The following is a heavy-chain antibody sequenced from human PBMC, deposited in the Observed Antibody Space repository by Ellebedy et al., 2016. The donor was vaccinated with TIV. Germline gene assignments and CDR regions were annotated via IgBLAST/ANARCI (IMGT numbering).Heavy chain of an antibody. Sequence: GESLKISCAASGFKFDDYGMNWVRQAPGKGLEWVSNINWNGGSTGYADSVKGRFTISRDNAKNSLYLQMTSLRVEDTAFYYCARETGSRGLFDPWGQGTLVIVSS. CDR1: GFKFDDYG. CDR2: INWNGGST. CDR3: ARETGSRGLFDP. V-gene: IGHV3-20*04. D-gene: IGHD3-22*01. J-gene: IGHJ5*02.